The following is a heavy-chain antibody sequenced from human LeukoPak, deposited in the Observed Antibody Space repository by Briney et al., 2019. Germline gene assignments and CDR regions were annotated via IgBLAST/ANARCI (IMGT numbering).Heavy chain of an antibody. J-gene: IGHJ4*02. CDR2: ISISGENT. V-gene: IGHV3-23*01. D-gene: IGHD3-3*02. Sequence: GGSLRLSCAASGFTFSNYAMSWVRQAPGKGLEWVSAISISGENTYYADSVKGRFTISRDTSRNTLYLQMNRLRADDTSVYYCARLISTSAFRFSNYGGQGTLVTVLS. CDR3: ARLISTSAFRFSNY. CDR1: GFTFSNYA.